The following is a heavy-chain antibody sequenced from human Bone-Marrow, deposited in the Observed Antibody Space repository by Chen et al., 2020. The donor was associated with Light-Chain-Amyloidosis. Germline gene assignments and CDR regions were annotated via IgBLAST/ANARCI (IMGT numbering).Heavy chain of an antibody. D-gene: IGHD1-26*01. J-gene: IGHJ4*02. Sequence: VQLVESGGGLVQPGGSLRLSCEVSGFTFRHYGMHWVRQAPGKGLEWVAVIWYDGSAQFYADSVKGRFIISRDDSKNTVYLQMNSLRVEDTAVYYCAKVWYASGTYFENWGQGTLVTVSS. CDR3: AKVWYASGTYFEN. CDR2: IWYDGSAQ. CDR1: GFTFRHYG. V-gene: IGHV3-33*06.